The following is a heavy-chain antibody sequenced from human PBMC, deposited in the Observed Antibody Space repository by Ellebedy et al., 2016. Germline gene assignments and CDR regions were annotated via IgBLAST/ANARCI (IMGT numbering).Heavy chain of an antibody. J-gene: IGHJ6*03. CDR2: IYYSGST. CDR1: GGSTSSGGYY. V-gene: IGHV4-31*03. Sequence: SETLSPTXTVSGGSTSSGGYYWTWIRQHPGKGLEWIGYIYYSGSTYYNPSLKSRVTISVDTSKNQFSLKLSSVTAAETAVYYCARGGDFWSGYYLPPMDVWGKGTTVTVSS. CDR3: ARGGDFWSGYYLPPMDV. D-gene: IGHD3-3*01.